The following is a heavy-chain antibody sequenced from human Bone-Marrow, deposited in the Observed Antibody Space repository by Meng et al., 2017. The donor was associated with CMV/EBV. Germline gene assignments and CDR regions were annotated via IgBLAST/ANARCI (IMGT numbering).Heavy chain of an antibody. CDR2: IYSGDGTT. V-gene: IGHV3-23*03. J-gene: IGHJ6*02. CDR1: GFTLSSYA. CDR3: ARIRNARFDYYYYGMDV. Sequence: GGSLRLSCAASGFTLSSYAMSWVCQAPGKGLQWVAVIYSGDGTTYYADSVKGRFTISRDNSKNTLYLQMNSLRAEDTAVYDCARIRNARFDYYYYGMDVRGQGTKVTVSS. D-gene: IGHD5-18*01.